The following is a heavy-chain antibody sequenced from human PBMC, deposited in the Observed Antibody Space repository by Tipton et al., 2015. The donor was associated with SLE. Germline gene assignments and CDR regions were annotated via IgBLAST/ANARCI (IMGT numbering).Heavy chain of an antibody. CDR3: AREASYCGGDCYPSWFDP. D-gene: IGHD2-21*01. J-gene: IGHJ5*02. CDR2: INHSGST. Sequence: TLSLTCTVYTGSFSGYYWSWIRQPPGKGLEWIGEINHSGSTNYNPSLKSRVTISVDTSKNQFSLKLSSVTAADTAVYYCAREASYCGGDCYPSWFDPWGQGTLVPVSS. CDR1: TGSFSGYY. V-gene: IGHV4-34*01.